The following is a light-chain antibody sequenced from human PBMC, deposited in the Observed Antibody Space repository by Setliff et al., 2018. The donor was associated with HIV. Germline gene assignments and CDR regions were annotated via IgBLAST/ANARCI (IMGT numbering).Light chain of an antibody. Sequence: QSVLTQPASVSGSPGQSITISCTGTSSDIGGYTYVSWYQQHPGKAPKLIIFEVSHRPSGVSNRLSGSKSGNTASLIISGLQAEDEADYYCSSYAGNDNFVFGTGTKVTVL. CDR3: SSYAGNDNFV. CDR2: EVS. CDR1: SSDIGGYTY. V-gene: IGLV2-14*01. J-gene: IGLJ1*01.